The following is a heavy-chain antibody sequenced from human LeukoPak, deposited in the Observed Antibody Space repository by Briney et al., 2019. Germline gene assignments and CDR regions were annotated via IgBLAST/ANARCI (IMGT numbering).Heavy chain of an antibody. CDR1: GFTFSAYA. Sequence: GGSLRLSCAASGFTFSAYAMSWVRQAPGKGLEWVSTISGSGYSTYYADSVKGRFTISRDNSKNTLYLQMNSLRAEDTAVYYCAKDPYTAMAGEYYFDYWGQGTLVTVSS. CDR3: AKDPYTAMAGEYYFDY. D-gene: IGHD5-18*01. J-gene: IGHJ4*02. V-gene: IGHV3-23*01. CDR2: ISGSGYST.